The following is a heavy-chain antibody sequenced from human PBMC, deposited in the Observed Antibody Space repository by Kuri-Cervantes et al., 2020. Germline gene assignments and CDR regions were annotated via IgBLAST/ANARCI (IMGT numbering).Heavy chain of an antibody. J-gene: IGHJ1*01. CDR3: AKFLQRPARYCSGGSCYTQYEYFQH. D-gene: IGHD2-15*01. CDR1: GYTFTGYY. V-gene: IGHV1-2*02. CDR2: INPNSGGT. Sequence: ASVKVSCKASGYTFTGYYMHWVRQAPGQGLEWMGWINPNSGGTNYAQKFQGRVTMTRDTSISTAYMELSRLRSDDTAVYYCAKFLQRPARYCSGGSCYTQYEYFQHWGQGTLVTVSS.